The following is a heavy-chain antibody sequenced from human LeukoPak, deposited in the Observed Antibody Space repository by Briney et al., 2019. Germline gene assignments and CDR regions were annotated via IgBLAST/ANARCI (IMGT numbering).Heavy chain of an antibody. CDR3: AKDHDDSCSGGSCYCIDY. J-gene: IGHJ4*02. Sequence: GGSLRLSCAASGFTFSSYSMNWVRQAPGKGLEWVSAISGSGVTTYYAGSVKGRFTISRDNSKNTLYLQMSSLRAEDTAVYYCAKDHDDSCSGGSCYCIDYWGQGTLVTVSS. CDR2: ISGSGVTT. V-gene: IGHV3-23*01. D-gene: IGHD2-15*01. CDR1: GFTFSSYS.